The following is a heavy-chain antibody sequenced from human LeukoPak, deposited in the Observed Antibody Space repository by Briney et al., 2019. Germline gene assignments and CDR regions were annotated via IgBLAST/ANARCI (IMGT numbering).Heavy chain of an antibody. CDR1: GGSISSGSYY. Sequence: PSQNLSLTCTVSGGSISSGSYYWSWIRQPAGKGLEWIGRIYTSGSTNYNPSLKSRVTISVDTSKNQFSLKLSSVTAADTAVYYCAGGGMEWLSLYYFDHWGQGTLVTVSS. CDR2: IYTSGST. D-gene: IGHD3-3*01. J-gene: IGHJ4*02. CDR3: AGGGMEWLSLYYFDH. V-gene: IGHV4-61*02.